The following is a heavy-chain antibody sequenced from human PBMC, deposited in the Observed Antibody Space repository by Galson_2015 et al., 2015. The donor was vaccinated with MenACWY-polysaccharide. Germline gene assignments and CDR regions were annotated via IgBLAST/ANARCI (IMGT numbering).Heavy chain of an antibody. CDR2: ISTSGST. Sequence: ETLSLTCTVSRGSISSYYWSWIRPPAGKGLEWIGRISTSGSTTYNPSLESRVTMSPDRSNNQFSLKLTSVTAADTAVYYCARVGYSGYDSRLEHWGQGTLVAVSS. CDR1: RGSISSYY. CDR3: ARVGYSGYDSRLEH. D-gene: IGHD5-12*01. V-gene: IGHV4-4*07. J-gene: IGHJ4*02.